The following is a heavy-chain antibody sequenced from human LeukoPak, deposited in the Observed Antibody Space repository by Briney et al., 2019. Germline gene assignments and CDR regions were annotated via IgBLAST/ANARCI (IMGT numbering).Heavy chain of an antibody. CDR3: AELGITMIGGV. J-gene: IGHJ6*04. Sequence: PGGSLRLSCAASGFTFISYSMNWVRQAPGKGLEWVSSISSTSSSYIYYADSVKGRFTISRDNAKNSLYLQMNSLRAEDTAVYYCAELGITMIGGVWGKGTTVTISS. CDR1: GFTFISYS. D-gene: IGHD3-10*02. V-gene: IGHV3-21*01. CDR2: ISSTSSSYI.